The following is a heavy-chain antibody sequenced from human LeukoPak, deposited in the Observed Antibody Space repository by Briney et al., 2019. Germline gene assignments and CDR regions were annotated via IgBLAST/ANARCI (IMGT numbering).Heavy chain of an antibody. CDR1: GYTFTSYG. CDR3: ARLGYCSSTSCYTLTEYYYYGMDV. Sequence: ASVKVSCKASGYTFTSYGISRVRQAPGQGLEWMGWISAYNGNTNYAQKLQGRVTMTTDTSTSTAYMELRSLRSDDTAVYYCARLGYCSSTSCYTLTEYYYYGMDVWGQGTTVTVSS. CDR2: ISAYNGNT. D-gene: IGHD2-2*02. V-gene: IGHV1-18*01. J-gene: IGHJ6*02.